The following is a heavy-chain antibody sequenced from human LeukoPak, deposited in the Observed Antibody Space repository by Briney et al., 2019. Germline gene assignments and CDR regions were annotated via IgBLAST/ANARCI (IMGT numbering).Heavy chain of an antibody. Sequence: ASVKVSCKASGYTFTGYYMHWVRQAPGQGLEWMGWINPNSGGTNYAQKFQGRVTITRDTSISTAYMELSRLRSDDTAVYYCASADTAMVVIDYWGQGTLVTVSS. D-gene: IGHD5-18*01. CDR2: INPNSGGT. V-gene: IGHV1-2*02. CDR3: ASADTAMVVIDY. J-gene: IGHJ4*02. CDR1: GYTFTGYY.